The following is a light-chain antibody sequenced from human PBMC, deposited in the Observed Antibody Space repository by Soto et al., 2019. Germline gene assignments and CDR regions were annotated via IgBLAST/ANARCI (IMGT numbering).Light chain of an antibody. J-gene: IGKJ2*01. CDR1: QSVSSNY. CDR3: RQYGSSLYT. V-gene: IGKV3-20*01. Sequence: EIVLTQSPGTLSLSPGERATLSCRASQSVSSNYFAWYQQKPGQAPRLLIYGASSRATGIPDRFSGSGSGTEFFITISRLEPEEFAVYYCRQYGSSLYTFGEGTKLEIK. CDR2: GAS.